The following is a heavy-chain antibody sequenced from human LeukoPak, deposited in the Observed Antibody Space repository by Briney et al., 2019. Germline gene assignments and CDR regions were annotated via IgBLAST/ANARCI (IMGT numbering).Heavy chain of an antibody. V-gene: IGHV4-59*11. D-gene: IGHD3-22*01. J-gene: IGHJ4*02. CDR1: GGSIRSHD. CDR3: ARGRRGRYYDISRYNYFDY. Sequence: SETLSLTCTVSGGSIRSHDWVWIRQPPGKGLEWIGYIYDSGSTTYNPSLKSRVTILVDTSKDQVSLKLSSVTAADTAVYYCARGRRGRYYDISRYNYFDYWGQGTLVSVSS. CDR2: IYDSGST.